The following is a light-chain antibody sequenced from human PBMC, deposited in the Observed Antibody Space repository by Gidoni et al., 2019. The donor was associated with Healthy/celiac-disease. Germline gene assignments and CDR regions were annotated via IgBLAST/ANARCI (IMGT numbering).Light chain of an antibody. CDR1: QSVSSNY. CDR2: GAS. CDR3: QHYGSSLLT. V-gene: IGKV3-20*01. Sequence: EIVLTQSPGTLSLSPGERATLYCRASQSVSSNYLAWYQQKPGQAPRLLIYGASSRATGIPDRFSGSGSGTDFTLTISRREPEDFAVYYCQHYGSSLLTFGGGTKVEIK. J-gene: IGKJ4*01.